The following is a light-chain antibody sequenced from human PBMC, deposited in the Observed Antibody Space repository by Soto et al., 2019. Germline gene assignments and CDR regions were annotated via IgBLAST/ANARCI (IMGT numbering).Light chain of an antibody. CDR3: QQLNSYPIS. V-gene: IGKV1-9*01. J-gene: IGKJ5*01. Sequence: DIQLTQSPSFLSASVGDRVTITCRASQGISSYLAWYQQKPGKAPKLLIYAASTLQSGVPSRFSGSGSGTEFTHTIGSLQPEDFATYCCQQLNSYPISFGQATRLEIK. CDR2: AAS. CDR1: QGISSY.